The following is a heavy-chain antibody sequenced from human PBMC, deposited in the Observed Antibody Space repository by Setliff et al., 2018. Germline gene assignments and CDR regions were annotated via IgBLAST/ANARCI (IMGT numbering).Heavy chain of an antibody. CDR3: AAPGGGSYRF. Sequence: SETLSLTCAVYGESFSGHYWSWIRQPPGKGLEWIGEINHSGSTNYNPSLKSRVTISVDTSKNQFSLKLSSVAAADTAVYYCAAPGGGSYRFWGQGTLVTVSS. V-gene: IGHV4-34*01. J-gene: IGHJ4*02. D-gene: IGHD1-26*01. CDR1: GESFSGHY. CDR2: INHSGST.